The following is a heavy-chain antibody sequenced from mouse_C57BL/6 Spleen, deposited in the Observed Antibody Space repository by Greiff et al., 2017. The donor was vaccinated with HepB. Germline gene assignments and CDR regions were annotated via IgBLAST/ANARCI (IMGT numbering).Heavy chain of an antibody. CDR2: ISSGSSTI. CDR1: GFTFSDYG. J-gene: IGHJ4*01. Sequence: EVQRVESGGGLVKPGGSLKLSCAASGFTFSDYGMHWVRQAPEKGLEWVAYISSGSSTIYYADTVKGRFTISRDNAKNTLFLQMTSLRSEDTAMYYCARRSGNYAYAMDYWGQGTSVTVSS. V-gene: IGHV5-17*01. CDR3: ARRSGNYAYAMDY. D-gene: IGHD2-1*01.